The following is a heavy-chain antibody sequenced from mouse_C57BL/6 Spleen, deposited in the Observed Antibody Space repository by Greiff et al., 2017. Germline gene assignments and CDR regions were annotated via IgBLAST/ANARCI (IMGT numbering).Heavy chain of an antibody. V-gene: IGHV1-15*01. CDR2: IDPETGGT. J-gene: IGHJ2*01. CDR3: TRYSSGYDY. Sequence: VQLQQSGAELVRPGASVTLSCKASGYTFTDYEMHWVKQTPVHGLEWIGAIDPETGGTAYNQKFKGKAILTADKSSSTAYLELRSLTSEDSAVYYCTRYSSGYDYWGQGTTLTVSS. D-gene: IGHD3-2*02. CDR1: GYTFTDYE.